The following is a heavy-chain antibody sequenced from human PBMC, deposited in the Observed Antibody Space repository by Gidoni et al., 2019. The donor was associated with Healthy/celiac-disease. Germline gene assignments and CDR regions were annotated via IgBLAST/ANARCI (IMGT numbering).Heavy chain of an antibody. CDR2: IRSKANSYAT. Sequence: EVQLVESGGGLVQPGGSLKLSCAASGFTFSGSAMHWVRQASGKGLEWFGRIRSKANSYATAYAASVKGRFTISRDDSKNTAYLQMNSLKTEDTAVYYCTRLGYYGSGSYTDYWGQGTLVTVSS. J-gene: IGHJ4*02. CDR1: GFTFSGSA. CDR3: TRLGYYGSGSYTDY. D-gene: IGHD3-10*01. V-gene: IGHV3-73*01.